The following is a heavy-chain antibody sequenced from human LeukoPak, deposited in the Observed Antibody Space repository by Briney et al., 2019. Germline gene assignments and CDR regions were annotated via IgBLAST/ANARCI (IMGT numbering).Heavy chain of an antibody. CDR3: ARDKYYYGSGSYYNEETFDY. CDR2: IKQDGSEK. V-gene: IGHV3-7*01. D-gene: IGHD3-10*01. CDR1: GFTFSSYW. J-gene: IGHJ4*02. Sequence: GGSLRHSCAASGFTFSSYWMSWVRQAPGKGLEWVANIKQDGSEKYYVDSVKGRFTISRDNAKNSLYLQMNSLRAEDTAVYYCARDKYYYGSGSYYNEETFDYWGQGTLVTVSS.